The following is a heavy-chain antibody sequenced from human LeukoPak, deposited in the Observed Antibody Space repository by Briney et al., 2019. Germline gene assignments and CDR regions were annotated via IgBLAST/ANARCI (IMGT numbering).Heavy chain of an antibody. CDR3: ARGDPHDSSGPT. V-gene: IGHV4-59*01. CDR1: GGSIRNYY. D-gene: IGHD3-22*01. J-gene: IGHJ5*02. CDR2: VFYSGST. Sequence: PSETLSLTCTVSGGSIRNYYWSWIRQPPGKGLEWIGYVFYSGSTNYNPSLRSRVTISADMSKNQFSLKLNSVTAADTAVYYCARGDPHDSSGPTWGQGTLVTVSS.